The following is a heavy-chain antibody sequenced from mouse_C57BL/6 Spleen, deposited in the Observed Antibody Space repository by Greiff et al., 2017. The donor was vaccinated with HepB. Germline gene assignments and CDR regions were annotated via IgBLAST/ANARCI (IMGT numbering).Heavy chain of an antibody. CDR3: ARYYYGSSKGYFDV. J-gene: IGHJ1*03. CDR2: IDPSDSYT. D-gene: IGHD1-1*01. Sequence: VKLQQPGAELVMPGASVKLSCKASGYTFTSYWMHWVKQRPGQGLEWIGEIDPSDSYTNYNQKFKGKSTLTVDKSSSTAYMQLSSLTSEDSAVYYCARYYYGSSKGYFDVWGTGTTVTVSS. V-gene: IGHV1-69*01. CDR1: GYTFTSYW.